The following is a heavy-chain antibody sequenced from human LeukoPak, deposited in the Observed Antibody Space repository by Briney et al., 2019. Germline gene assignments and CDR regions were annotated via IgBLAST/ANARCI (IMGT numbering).Heavy chain of an antibody. CDR1: GFTFSSYG. CDR2: IRYDGSYK. J-gene: IGHJ4*02. D-gene: IGHD2-21*01. Sequence: GGSLRLSCAASGFTFSSYGMHWVRQAPGTGLEWVAFIRYDGSYKYYADSVKGRFTISRDNSKNTLYLQMNSLRAEDTAVYYCARGPAGDLTAFDYWGQGTLVTVSS. CDR3: ARGPAGDLTAFDY. V-gene: IGHV3-30*02.